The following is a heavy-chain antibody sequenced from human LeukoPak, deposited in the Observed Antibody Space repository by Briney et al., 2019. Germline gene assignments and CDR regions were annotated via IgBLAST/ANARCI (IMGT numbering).Heavy chain of an antibody. CDR3: AKDANPSGGELVSSYFDY. CDR2: ISWNSGSI. J-gene: IGHJ4*02. CDR1: GFTFDDYA. V-gene: IGHV3-9*03. Sequence: PGGSLRLSCAASGFTFDDYAMHWVRQAPGKGLEWVSGISWNSGSIGYADSVKGRFTISRDNAKNSLYLQMNSLRAEDMALYYCAKDANPSGGELVSSYFDYWGQGTLVTVSS. D-gene: IGHD1-26*01.